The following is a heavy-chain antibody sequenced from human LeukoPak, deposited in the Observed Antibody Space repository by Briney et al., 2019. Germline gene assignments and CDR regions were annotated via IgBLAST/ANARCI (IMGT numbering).Heavy chain of an antibody. V-gene: IGHV4-61*02. CDR3: AREEYGSGKYYFDS. D-gene: IGHD3-10*01. CDR1: GCSINSDTYY. J-gene: IGHJ4*02. CDR2: NYNSRSN. Sequence: SETLSLTCTASGCSINSDTYYWVWIRQPAGKELEWIGRNYNSRSNNYDPSVKSLVTISVDTSKNQCSLKLSSVTAADTAVYYCAREEYGSGKYYFDSWGQGTLVTVSS.